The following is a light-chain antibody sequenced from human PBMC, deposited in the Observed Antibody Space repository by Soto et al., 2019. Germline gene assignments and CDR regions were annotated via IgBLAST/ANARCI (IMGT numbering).Light chain of an antibody. V-gene: IGKV1-39*01. CDR2: AAS. Sequence: DIQMTQSPSSLSASVGDRVTITCRASQSISNYLNWYQQKPGKAPKRLMYAASSLQGGVPSRFSGSGNGTEFTLTISSLQPEDFATYYCQQRYSTPRTFGPGTKVEIK. CDR3: QQRYSTPRT. CDR1: QSISNY. J-gene: IGKJ1*01.